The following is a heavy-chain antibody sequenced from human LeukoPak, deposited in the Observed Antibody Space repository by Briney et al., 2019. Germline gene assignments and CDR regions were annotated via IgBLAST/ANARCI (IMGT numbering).Heavy chain of an antibody. CDR1: GYTFTTYV. Sequence: GASVKVSCKTSGYTFTTYVMHWVRQAPGQRLEWMGWINTGNHNTKYSQKFQDRVTITSDTSASTAYMELSSLRSEDTAVYYCTRGAVTAHFDYWGQGTLVTVSS. CDR3: TRGAVTAHFDY. CDR2: INTGNHNT. D-gene: IGHD2-21*02. J-gene: IGHJ4*02. V-gene: IGHV1-3*04.